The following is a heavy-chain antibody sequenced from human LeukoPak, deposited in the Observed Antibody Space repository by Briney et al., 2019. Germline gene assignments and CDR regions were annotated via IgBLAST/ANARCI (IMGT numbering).Heavy chain of an antibody. CDR3: ARASSSWQFDY. CDR1: GFTFSSYA. Sequence: GASLRLSCAASGFTFSSYAMSWVRQAPGKGLEWVSAISGSGGSTYYADSVKGRFTISRDNSKNTLYLQMNSLRAEDTAVYYCARASSSWQFDYWGQGTLVTVSS. V-gene: IGHV3-23*01. J-gene: IGHJ4*02. D-gene: IGHD6-13*01. CDR2: ISGSGGST.